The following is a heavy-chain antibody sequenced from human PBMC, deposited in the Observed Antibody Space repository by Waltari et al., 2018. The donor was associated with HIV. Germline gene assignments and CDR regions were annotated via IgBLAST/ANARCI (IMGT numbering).Heavy chain of an antibody. D-gene: IGHD6-13*01. V-gene: IGHV4-61*02. CDR3: ARERYGIAAAENWFDP. J-gene: IGHJ5*02. Sequence: QVQLQESGPGLVKPSQTLSLTCTVSGVSIRSGSYYWSWLRQPAGKGLEWIGRIYTSGSTNYNPSLKSRVTISVDTSKNQFSLKLSSVTAADTAVYYCARERYGIAAAENWFDPWGQGTLVTVSS. CDR1: GVSIRSGSYY. CDR2: IYTSGST.